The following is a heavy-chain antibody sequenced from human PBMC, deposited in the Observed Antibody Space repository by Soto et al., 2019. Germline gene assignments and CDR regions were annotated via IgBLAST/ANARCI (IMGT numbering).Heavy chain of an antibody. CDR2: ISTYNGDT. J-gene: IGHJ4*02. CDR3: ARDAAAGLNDY. V-gene: IGHV1-18*01. D-gene: IGHD6-13*01. Sequence: GASVKVSCKASGYTFTRSGISWVRQAPGQGLEWMGWISTYNGDTNYAQTFQGRVTMTTDTSTSTVYMELRSLRSDDTAVYYCARDAAAGLNDYWGQGTLVTVSS. CDR1: GYTFTRSG.